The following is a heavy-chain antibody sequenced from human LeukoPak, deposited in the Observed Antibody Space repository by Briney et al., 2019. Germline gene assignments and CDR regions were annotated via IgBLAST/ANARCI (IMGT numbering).Heavy chain of an antibody. Sequence: SVKVSCKASGDTFSRFAVSWVRQAPGQGLEWMGRIIPILGIANYAQKFQGRVTITADKSTSTAYMELSSLRSEDTAVYYCARGAKWEPFFDYWGQGTLVTVSS. D-gene: IGHD1-26*01. J-gene: IGHJ4*02. CDR3: ARGAKWEPFFDY. CDR1: GDTFSRFA. V-gene: IGHV1-69*04. CDR2: IIPILGIA.